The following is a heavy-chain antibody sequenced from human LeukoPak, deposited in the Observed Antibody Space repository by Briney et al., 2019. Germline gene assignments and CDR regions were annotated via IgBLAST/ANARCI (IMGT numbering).Heavy chain of an antibody. Sequence: GGSLRLSCAASGFTFSTYSMIWVRQAPGKGLGWLSYITSSGSTIYYADSVKGRFTISRDNAKNSLYLQMNSLREEDTAVYYCARSRPFWGSDYWGQGTLVTVSS. CDR3: ARSRPFWGSDY. D-gene: IGHD2/OR15-2a*01. CDR2: ITSSGSTI. CDR1: GFTFSTYS. J-gene: IGHJ4*02. V-gene: IGHV3-48*02.